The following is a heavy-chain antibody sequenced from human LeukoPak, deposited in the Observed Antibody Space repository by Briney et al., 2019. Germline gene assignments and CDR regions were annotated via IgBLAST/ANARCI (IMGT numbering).Heavy chain of an antibody. CDR1: GFTFSSYS. V-gene: IGHV3-48*04. Sequence: GGSLRLSCAASGFTFSSYSMNWVRQAPGKGLEWVSYISSSSSTIYYDHSVKGRFTISRDNAKNSLYLQMNSLRAEDTAVYYCARSVFPYYSGSGSPYNVDVRQNSYFDFWGQGPLVTVSS. J-gene: IGHJ4*02. D-gene: IGHD3-10*01. CDR2: ISSSSSTI. CDR3: ARSVFPYYSGSGSPYNVDVRQNSYFDF.